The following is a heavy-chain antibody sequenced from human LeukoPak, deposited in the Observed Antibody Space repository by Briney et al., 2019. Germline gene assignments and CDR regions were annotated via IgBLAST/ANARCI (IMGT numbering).Heavy chain of an antibody. Sequence: SETLSLTCTVSGGSISSSSYYWGWIRQPPGKGLEWIGSIYYSGSTYYNPSLKSRVTISVDTSKNQFSLKLSSVTAADTAVYYCARLVYYYGSGSYLDYWGQGTLVTVSS. V-gene: IGHV4-39*07. D-gene: IGHD3-10*01. CDR3: ARLVYYYGSGSYLDY. CDR2: IYYSGST. CDR1: GGSISSSSYY. J-gene: IGHJ4*02.